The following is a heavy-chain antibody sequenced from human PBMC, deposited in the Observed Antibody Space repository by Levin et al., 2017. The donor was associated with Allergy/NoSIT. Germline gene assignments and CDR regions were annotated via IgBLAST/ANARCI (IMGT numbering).Heavy chain of an antibody. D-gene: IGHD2-21*02. Sequence: GGSLRLSCAASGFTFSSYWMHWVRQAPGKGLVWVSRINSDGSSTSYADSVKGRFTISRDNAKNTLYLQMNSLRAEDTAVYYCARVGKYCGGDCSFGYWGQGTLVTVPS. CDR1: GFTFSSYW. CDR2: INSDGSST. CDR3: ARVGKYCGGDCSFGY. V-gene: IGHV3-74*01. J-gene: IGHJ4*02.